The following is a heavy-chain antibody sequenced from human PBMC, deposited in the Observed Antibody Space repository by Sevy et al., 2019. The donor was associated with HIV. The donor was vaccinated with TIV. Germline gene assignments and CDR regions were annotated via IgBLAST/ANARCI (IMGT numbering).Heavy chain of an antibody. Sequence: SETLSLTCTVSGGSIRINSYYWGWVRQPPGKGLEWIWSIYNTGSPSYNPSLKSRVTISVDTSKNNFSLRLTSVTAADTAVYYCATPRGTDWYEGAGGYFDLWGRGTLVTVSS. CDR2: IYNTGSP. V-gene: IGHV4-39*02. CDR3: ATPRGTDWYEGAGGYFDL. CDR1: GGSIRINSYY. J-gene: IGHJ2*01. D-gene: IGHD6-19*01.